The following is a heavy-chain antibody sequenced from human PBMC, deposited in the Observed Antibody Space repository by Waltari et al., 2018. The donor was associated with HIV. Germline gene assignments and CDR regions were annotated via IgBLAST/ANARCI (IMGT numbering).Heavy chain of an antibody. CDR2: IDPRPGEP. CDR3: ARGEVGTLISPPPGYRLDF. Sequence: QAHLVQSGPEVRRPGASVTVSCKGSAYTFTDYYLHWVRQTPGQGPEWLGRIDPRPGEPLYAPEFRGRVPRTRVTPLTPAYLDWPPLKSADPAVYFWARGEVGTLISPPPGYRLDFWAQGPLVTVSS. V-gene: IGHV1-2*06. CDR1: AYTFTDYY. J-gene: IGHJ4*02. D-gene: IGHD2-21*02.